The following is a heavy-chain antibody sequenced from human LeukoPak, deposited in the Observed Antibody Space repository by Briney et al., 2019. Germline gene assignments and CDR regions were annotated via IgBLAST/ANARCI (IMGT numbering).Heavy chain of an antibody. CDR3: AKAGWFGELRLEYFDY. J-gene: IGHJ4*02. D-gene: IGHD3-10*01. V-gene: IGHV3-9*01. CDR2: ISWNSGSI. Sequence: GRSLRLSCAASGFTFDDYAMHWVRQAPGKGLEWVSGISWNSGSIGYADSVKGRFTISRDNAKNSLYLQMNSLRAEDTALYYCAKAGWFGELRLEYFDYWGQGTLVTVSS. CDR1: GFTFDDYA.